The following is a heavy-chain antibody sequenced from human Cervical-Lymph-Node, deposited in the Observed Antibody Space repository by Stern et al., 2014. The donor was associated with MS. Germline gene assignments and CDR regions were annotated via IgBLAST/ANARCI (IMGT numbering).Heavy chain of an antibody. CDR3: AREAMALPYYFDY. D-gene: IGHD1-7*01. Sequence: EVQLEESGAEVRKPGESLRISCKASGYSFNSYWIGWVRQMPGKGLEWVGIIYPGDADPRYSPSFKGQVTISLDKSISTAYLQWSSLKASDTAMYYCAREAMALPYYFDYWGQGTLVTVSS. V-gene: IGHV5-51*01. CDR2: IYPGDADP. CDR1: GYSFNSYW. J-gene: IGHJ4*02.